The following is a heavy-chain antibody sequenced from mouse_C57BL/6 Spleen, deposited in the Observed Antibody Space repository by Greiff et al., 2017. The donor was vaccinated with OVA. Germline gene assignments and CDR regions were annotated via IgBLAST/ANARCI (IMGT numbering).Heavy chain of an antibody. CDR3: ARGVRGDRYFDV. J-gene: IGHJ1*03. D-gene: IGHD3-1*01. V-gene: IGHV3-6*01. CDR2: ISYDGSN. Sequence: EVQLQQSGPGLVKPSQSLSLTCSVTGYSITSGYYWYWIRQFPGNQLEWMGYISYDGSNNYNPSLKNQITITRDTSKNPFFLKLNSVTTEDTATYYCARGVRGDRYFDVWGTGTTVTVSS. CDR1: GYSITSGYY.